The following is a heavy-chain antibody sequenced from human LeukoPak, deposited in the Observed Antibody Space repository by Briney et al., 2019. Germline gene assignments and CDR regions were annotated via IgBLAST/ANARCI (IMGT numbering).Heavy chain of an antibody. CDR3: ARDCIAAAGTVDY. V-gene: IGHV3-21*01. Sequence: GGSLRLSCAVSGFTFSSYSMNWVRQAPGKGLEWVSSISSSSSYIYYADSVKGRFTISRDNAKNSLYLQMNSLRAEDTAVYCCARDCIAAAGTVDYWGQGTLVTVSS. CDR2: ISSSSSYI. D-gene: IGHD6-13*01. J-gene: IGHJ4*02. CDR1: GFTFSSYS.